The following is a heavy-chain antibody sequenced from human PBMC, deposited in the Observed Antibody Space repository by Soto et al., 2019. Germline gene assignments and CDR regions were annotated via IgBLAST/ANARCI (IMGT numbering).Heavy chain of an antibody. Sequence: GGSLRLSCAASGFTFSSYSMNWVRQAPGKGLEWVSSISSSSSYIYYADSVKGRFTISRDNAKNSLYLQMNSLRAEDTAVNYCARIQLGYDAFDIWGQGTMVTVSS. CDR3: ARIQLGYDAFDI. J-gene: IGHJ3*02. CDR2: ISSSSSYI. CDR1: GFTFSSYS. V-gene: IGHV3-21*01. D-gene: IGHD6-6*01.